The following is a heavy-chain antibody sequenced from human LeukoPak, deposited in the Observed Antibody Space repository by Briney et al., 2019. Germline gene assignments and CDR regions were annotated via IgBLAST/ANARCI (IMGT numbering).Heavy chain of an antibody. V-gene: IGHV4-59*01. CDR3: ARFLGTGPEDVDWFDP. J-gene: IGHJ5*02. CDR1: GRSISSYY. CDR2: IYYSGST. Sequence: PSETLSLTCTVSGRSISSYYWRWIRQPPGKGLEWIGYIYYSGSTNYNPSLKSRVTISVDTSKNQFSLKLSSVTAADTAVYYCARFLGTGPEDVDWFDPWGQGTLVTVSS. D-gene: IGHD7-27*01.